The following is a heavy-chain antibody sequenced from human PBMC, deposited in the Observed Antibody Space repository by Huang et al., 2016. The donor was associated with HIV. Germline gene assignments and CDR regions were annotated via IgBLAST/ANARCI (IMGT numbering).Heavy chain of an antibody. J-gene: IGHJ4*02. V-gene: IGHV4-34*02. CDR3: ARRYNSRRDY. D-gene: IGHD3-22*01. Sequence: QVQLEQWGAGLLKASETLSLTCAVYGGFFSGYYWNWLRQAPGKGLEWVGEINHSGNTNYNPSLKSRVNMSVDTSKSQFSLYVTSLSAADTGIYFCARRYNSRRDYWGRGTLVTVHS. CDR1: GGFFSGYY. CDR2: INHSGNT.